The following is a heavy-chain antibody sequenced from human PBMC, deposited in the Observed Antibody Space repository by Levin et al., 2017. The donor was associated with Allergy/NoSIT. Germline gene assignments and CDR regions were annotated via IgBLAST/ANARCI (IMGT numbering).Heavy chain of an antibody. J-gene: IGHJ4*02. D-gene: IGHD5-24*01. V-gene: IGHV3-23*01. CDR1: GFTFSSHV. Sequence: PGGSLRLSCAASGFTFSSHVMSWVRQAPGLGLEWVSSISGSGGNTFYADSVKGRFTISRDDSMDTLYLQMNSLRAEDTAVYYCATRPPSGATLAPFDYWGQGTLVTVSS. CDR3: ATRPPSGATLAPFDY. CDR2: ISGSGGNT.